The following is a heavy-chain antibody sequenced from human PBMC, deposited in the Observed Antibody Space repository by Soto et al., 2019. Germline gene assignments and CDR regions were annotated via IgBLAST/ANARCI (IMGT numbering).Heavy chain of an antibody. J-gene: IGHJ6*02. CDR2: IRSKANSYAT. CDR3: TRHPPALDYYYGMDV. CDR1: GFTFSGSA. V-gene: IGHV3-73*01. Sequence: PGGSLRLSCAASGFTFSGSAMHWVRQASGKGLEWVGRIRSKANSYATAYAASVKGRFTISRDDSKNTAYLQMNSLKTEDTAVYYCTRHPPALDYYYGMDVWGQGTTVTVSS. D-gene: IGHD3-16*01.